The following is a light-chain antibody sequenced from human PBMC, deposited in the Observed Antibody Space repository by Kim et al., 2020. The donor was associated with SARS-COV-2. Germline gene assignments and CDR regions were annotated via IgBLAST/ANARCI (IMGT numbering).Light chain of an antibody. CDR1: SLRSYY. V-gene: IGLV3-19*01. Sequence: VAMGQTVRITCQGDSLRSYYASWYQKKPGQAPVVVSYGKNNWPSGIPDRCSGSSAGNTASLTITGAQAEDEADYYCNSRNSSGNQVFGGGTKLTVL. CDR2: GKN. CDR3: NSRNSSGNQV. J-gene: IGLJ2*01.